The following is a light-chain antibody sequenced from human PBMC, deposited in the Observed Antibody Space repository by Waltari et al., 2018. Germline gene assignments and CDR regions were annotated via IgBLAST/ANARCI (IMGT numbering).Light chain of an antibody. V-gene: IGLV2-14*03. Sequence: QSALTQPASVSGSPGQSITISCTGTSSDVGTYDYVSWYQQHPGKAPKLMIYDVTKRPSGIANRFSGSSSGTTATLTISGVQAEDEADYYCQSADSSGTYYVFAAGTKVTVL. CDR1: SSDVGTYDY. CDR2: DVT. CDR3: QSADSSGTYYV. J-gene: IGLJ1*01.